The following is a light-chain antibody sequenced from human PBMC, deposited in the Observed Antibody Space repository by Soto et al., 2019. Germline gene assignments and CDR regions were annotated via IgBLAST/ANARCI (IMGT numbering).Light chain of an antibody. CDR1: QGIISY. CDR3: RQNYNPHPDA. Sequence: IQLTPSQYYLSASLGDSVTITSRAVQGIISYLAWYQQKPGKAPNLLIYAASTMHSRVPSRFISSGLWTDVTLTIISRLTEDYSTYYCRQNYNPHPDAFGQGTLLDIK. V-gene: IGKV1-9*01. J-gene: IGKJ5*01. CDR2: AAS.